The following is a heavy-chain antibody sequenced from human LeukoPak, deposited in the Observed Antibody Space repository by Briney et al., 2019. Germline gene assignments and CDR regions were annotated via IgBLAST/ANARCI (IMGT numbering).Heavy chain of an antibody. CDR2: ISAYNGKT. J-gene: IGHJ4*02. CDR1: GYTFTTYG. CDR3: GRDRRLPPSSISARPMGI. V-gene: IGHV1-18*01. Sequence: ASVKVSCKASGYTFTTYGISWVRQAPGQGLEWMGWISAYNGKTNYAQKFQGRITLTTDTSTTTAYLELRSLRSDDTAVYYCGRDRRLPPSSISARPMGIWGQGTLVTVSS. D-gene: IGHD6-6*01.